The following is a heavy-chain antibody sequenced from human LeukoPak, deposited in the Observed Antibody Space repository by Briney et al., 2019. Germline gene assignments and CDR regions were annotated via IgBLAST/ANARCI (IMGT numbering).Heavy chain of an antibody. J-gene: IGHJ1*01. V-gene: IGHV4-39*01. CDR2: IYYSGST. D-gene: IGHD3-3*01. Sequence: SETLSLTCTVSGGSISSSSYYWGWIRQPPGKGLEWIGSIYYSGSTYYNPSLKSRVTISVDTSKNQFSLKLSSVTAADTAVYYCARHSITIFGVVINDEYFQHWGQGTLVTVSS. CDR3: ARHSITIFGVVINDEYFQH. CDR1: GGSISSSSYY.